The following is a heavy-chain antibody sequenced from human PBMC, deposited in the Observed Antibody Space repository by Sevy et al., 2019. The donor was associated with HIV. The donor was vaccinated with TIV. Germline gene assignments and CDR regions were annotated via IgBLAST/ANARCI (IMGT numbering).Heavy chain of an antibody. CDR3: ARGALDFWSGYNYYYYYGMDV. CDR2: ISSSRSTI. CDR1: GFTFSSYS. D-gene: IGHD3-3*01. J-gene: IGHJ6*02. V-gene: IGHV3-48*01. Sequence: GGSLRLSCAASGFTFSSYSMNRVRQAPGKGLEWVSYISSSRSTIYYADSVKGRFTISRDNAKNSLYLQMNSLRAEDTAVYYCARGALDFWSGYNYYYYYGMDVWGQGTTVTVSS.